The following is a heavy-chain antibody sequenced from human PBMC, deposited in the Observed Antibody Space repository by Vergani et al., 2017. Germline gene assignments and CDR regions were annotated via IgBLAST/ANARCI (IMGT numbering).Heavy chain of an antibody. Sequence: QITLKESGPTLVKPTQTLTLTCTFSGFSLSTSGVGVGWILQPPGKALEWLALIYWDDDKRYSPSLKSRLTITKDTSKNQVVLTMTNMDPVDTATYYCAHLYYYDSSGYPDYWGQGTLVTVSS. J-gene: IGHJ4*02. CDR3: AHLYYYDSSGYPDY. CDR2: IYWDDDK. D-gene: IGHD3-22*01. V-gene: IGHV2-5*02. CDR1: GFSLSTSGVG.